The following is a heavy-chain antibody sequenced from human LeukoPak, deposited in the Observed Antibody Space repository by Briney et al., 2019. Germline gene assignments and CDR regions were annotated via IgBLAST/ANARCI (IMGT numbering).Heavy chain of an antibody. CDR1: GFTFSDYH. CDR2: ISSSSSYT. J-gene: IGHJ4*02. CDR3: ARAGPRGD. V-gene: IGHV3-11*06. Sequence: GGSLRLSCAASGFTFSDYHMSWIRQAPGKGLEWVSYISSSSSYTNYADSVKGRFTISRDNAKNSLYLQMNSLRAEDTAVYYCARAGPRGDWGQGTLVTVSS. D-gene: IGHD3-10*01.